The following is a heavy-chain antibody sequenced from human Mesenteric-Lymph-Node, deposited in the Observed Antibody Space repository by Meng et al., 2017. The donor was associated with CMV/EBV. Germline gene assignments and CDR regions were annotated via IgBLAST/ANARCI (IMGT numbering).Heavy chain of an antibody. Sequence: SETLSLTCTVSGGSISSSSYYWGWIRQPPGKGLEWIGSIYYSGSTYYNPSLKSRVTISVDTSKNQFSLKLGSVTAADTAVYYCARHPTNIVVVPAAPYGPFDPWGQGTLVTVSS. V-gene: IGHV4-39*01. CDR2: IYYSGST. CDR3: ARHPTNIVVVPAAPYGPFDP. CDR1: GGSISSSSYY. J-gene: IGHJ5*02. D-gene: IGHD2-2*01.